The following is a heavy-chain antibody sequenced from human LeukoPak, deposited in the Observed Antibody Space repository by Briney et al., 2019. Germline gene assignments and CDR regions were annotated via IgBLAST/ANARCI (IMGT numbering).Heavy chain of an antibody. Sequence: GRSLRLSCAASGFTFSSYAMHWVRQAPGKGLEWVAVISYDGSNKYYADSVKGRFTISRDNSKNTPYLQMNSLRAEDTAVYYCARDYDSSGYYY. J-gene: IGHJ6*01. CDR3: ARDYDSSGYYY. CDR2: ISYDGSNK. V-gene: IGHV3-30-3*01. CDR1: GFTFSSYA. D-gene: IGHD3-22*01.